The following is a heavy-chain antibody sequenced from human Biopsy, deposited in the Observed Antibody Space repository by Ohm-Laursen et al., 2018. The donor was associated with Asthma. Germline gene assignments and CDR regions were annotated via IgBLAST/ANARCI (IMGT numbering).Heavy chain of an antibody. V-gene: IGHV3-30*03. Sequence: SLRLSCAASGFSFGSFGMHWVRQVPGKGPEWVALISFDGRYEYYADSVKGRFTISRDNAKNSLHLQMNSLRAEDTAIYYCARDIAFGGVHDFWGQGTLVAVSS. D-gene: IGHD3-16*01. J-gene: IGHJ4*02. CDR2: ISFDGRYE. CDR1: GFSFGSFG. CDR3: ARDIAFGGVHDF.